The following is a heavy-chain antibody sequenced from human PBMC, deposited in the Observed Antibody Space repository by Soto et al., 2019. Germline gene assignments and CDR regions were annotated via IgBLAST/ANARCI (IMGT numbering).Heavy chain of an antibody. Sequence: GASVKVSCKTSGYTFSSYSITWVRQAPVQVLECMACLSTYSGNKHSAESVQGRVTVTLDKSARTAFMEMRGLTSDDTGVYFCARDNGYYDLWG. V-gene: IGHV1-18*04. CDR3: ARDNGYYDL. J-gene: IGHJ4*03. CDR2: LSTYSGNK. CDR1: GYTFSSYS.